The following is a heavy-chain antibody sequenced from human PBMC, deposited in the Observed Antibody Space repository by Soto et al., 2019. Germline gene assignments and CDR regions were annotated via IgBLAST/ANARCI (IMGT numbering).Heavy chain of an antibody. J-gene: IGHJ5*02. CDR2: FDPEDGET. V-gene: IGHV1-24*01. Sequence: GASVKVSCKVSGYTLTELSMHWVRQAPGKGLEWMGGFDPEDGETIYAQKFQGRVTMTEDTSTDTAYMELSSLRSEDTAVYYCATQATEGTTGTTLFSPWWFDPWGQGTLVTVSS. CDR1: GYTLTELS. CDR3: ATQATEGTTGTTLFSPWWFDP. D-gene: IGHD1-1*01.